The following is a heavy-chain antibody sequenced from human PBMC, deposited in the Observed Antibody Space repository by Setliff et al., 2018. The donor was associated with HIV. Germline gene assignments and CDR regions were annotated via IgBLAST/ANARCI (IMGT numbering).Heavy chain of an antibody. J-gene: IGHJ6*01. V-gene: IGHV4-59*11. CDR1: GGSINDQY. Sequence: SETLSLTCTVPGGSINDQYFSWIRQPPGKGLEWIGSIDYSESTKYNPSLNSRGTISLDKPKNELSLKLTSVTAADTAVYYCARHNVITYGGLLFDYYYYGLDVWG. CDR3: ARHNVITYGGLLFDYYYYGLDV. CDR2: IDYSEST. D-gene: IGHD3-16*01.